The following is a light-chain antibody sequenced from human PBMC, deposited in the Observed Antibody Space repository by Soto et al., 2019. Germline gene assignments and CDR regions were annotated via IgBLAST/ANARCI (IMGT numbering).Light chain of an antibody. CDR3: GTWDSSLSAA. J-gene: IGLJ3*02. CDR1: SSDIGNNY. CDR2: DND. Sequence: QSVLTQPPSVSAAPGQTVTISCSGSSSDIGNNYVSWYQQFPGTAPKLLMYDNDKRPSGIPDRFSGSKSGTSATLGITGLQTGDEADYYCGTWDSSLSAAFGGGTKVTVL. V-gene: IGLV1-51*01.